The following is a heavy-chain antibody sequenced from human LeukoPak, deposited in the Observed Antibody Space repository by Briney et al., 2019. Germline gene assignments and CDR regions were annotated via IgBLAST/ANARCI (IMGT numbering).Heavy chain of an antibody. CDR3: AKVGLTVTTILDYFDY. CDR2: INWNSGTI. CDR1: GFTFDDYA. D-gene: IGHD4-11*01. Sequence: GGSLRLSCAASGFTFDDYAMHWVRQAPGKGLEWVSGINWNSGTIGYADSVKGRFTISRDNAMNSLYLQMHSLRTDDTAVYYCAKVGLTVTTILDYFDYWGQGTLVTVSS. V-gene: IGHV3-9*01. J-gene: IGHJ4*02.